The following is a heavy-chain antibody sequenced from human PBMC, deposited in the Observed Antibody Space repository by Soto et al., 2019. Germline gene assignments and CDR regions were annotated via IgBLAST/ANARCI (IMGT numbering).Heavy chain of an antibody. CDR1: GYTFTGYY. V-gene: IGHV1-2*04. J-gene: IGHJ4*02. CDR3: ARESASQGASLYHFDY. Sequence: ASVKVSCKASGYTFTGYYMHWVRQAPGQGLEWMGWINPNSGGTNYAQKFQDCVTMTRDTSISTAYMELSSLRSDDTAVYYCARESASQGASLYHFDYSGQGTLVTVSS. CDR2: INPNSGGT. D-gene: IGHD1-26*01.